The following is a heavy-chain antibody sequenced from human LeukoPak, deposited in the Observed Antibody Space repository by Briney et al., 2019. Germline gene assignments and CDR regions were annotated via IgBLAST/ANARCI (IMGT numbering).Heavy chain of an antibody. CDR3: ARGRYSSSSDFDY. CDR1: GFTFSSYS. D-gene: IGHD6-13*01. Sequence: PGGSLRLSCAASGFTFSSYSMNWVRQAPGKGLEWVSSISSSSSYIYYADSVKGRFTISRDNAKNSLYLQMNSLRAEDTAVYYCARGRYSSSSDFDYWGQGTLVTVSS. V-gene: IGHV3-21*01. CDR2: ISSSSSYI. J-gene: IGHJ4*02.